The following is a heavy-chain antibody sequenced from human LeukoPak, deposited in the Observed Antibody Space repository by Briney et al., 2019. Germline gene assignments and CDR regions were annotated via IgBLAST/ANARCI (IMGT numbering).Heavy chain of an antibody. CDR3: ARASGLLLWFGELPSDV. CDR2: INPSGGST. CDR1: GYTFTSYY. J-gene: IGHJ6*02. V-gene: IGHV1-46*01. Sequence: ASVKVFCKASGYTFTSYYMHWVRQAPGQGLEWMGIINPSGGSTSYAQKFQGRVTMTRDTSTSTVYMELSSLRSEDTAVYYCARASGLLLWFGELPSDVWGQGTTVTVSS. D-gene: IGHD3-10*01.